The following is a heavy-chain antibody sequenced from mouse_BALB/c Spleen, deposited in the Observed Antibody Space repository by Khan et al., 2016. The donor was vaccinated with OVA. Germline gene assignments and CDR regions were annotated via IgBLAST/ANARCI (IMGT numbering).Heavy chain of an antibody. CDR3: ARAGDGSFAY. CDR2: IYPVTVNT. Sequence: QVQLKESGPELVKPGASVRISCKASGYTFTSYFIHWVKQRPGQGLEWIGWIYPVTVNTEYNERFKGKATLTADKSSSTAYMQLSSLTSEDSAVYFCARAGDGSFAYWGQGTLVTVSA. J-gene: IGHJ3*01. V-gene: IGHV1S56*01. D-gene: IGHD2-3*01. CDR1: GYTFTSYF.